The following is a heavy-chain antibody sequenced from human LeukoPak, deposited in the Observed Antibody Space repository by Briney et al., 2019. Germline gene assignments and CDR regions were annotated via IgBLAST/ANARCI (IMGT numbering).Heavy chain of an antibody. CDR2: ISWNSGSI. D-gene: IGHD6-13*01. Sequence: GGSPRLSCAASGFTFDDYAMHWVRQAPGKGLEWVSGISWNSGSIGYADSVKGRFTISRDNAKNSLYLQMNSLRAEDTALYYCAKDIASSSWVWGQGTLVTVSS. J-gene: IGHJ4*02. CDR1: GFTFDDYA. CDR3: AKDIASSSWV. V-gene: IGHV3-9*01.